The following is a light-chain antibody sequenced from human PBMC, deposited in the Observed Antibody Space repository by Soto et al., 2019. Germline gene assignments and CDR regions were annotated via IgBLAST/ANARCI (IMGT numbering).Light chain of an antibody. CDR1: QGISGW. V-gene: IGKV1-12*01. CDR3: LQSNNFPPLT. J-gene: IGKJ4*01. Sequence: MQMTQSPSSVSASVGDRVTITCRASQGISGWLAWYQQKPGKAPKLLIYATSTLQSGVPPRFSGSASGTDFTLTISRLQPEDFATYYCLQSNNFPPLTFGGGTKVEIK. CDR2: ATS.